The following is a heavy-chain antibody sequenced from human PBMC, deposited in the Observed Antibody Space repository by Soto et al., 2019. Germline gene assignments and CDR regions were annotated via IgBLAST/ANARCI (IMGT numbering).Heavy chain of an antibody. J-gene: IGHJ4*02. CDR2: IYYSGST. CDR1: GGSISGYY. V-gene: IGHV4-59*01. CDR3: GRESSGSYYGFFDY. Sequence: SETLSLTCTVSGGSISGYYWSWIRQPPGKGLEWIGYIYYSGSTNYNPSLKSRVAISVDTSKNQFSLKLSSVTAADTAVYYCGRESSGSYYGFFDYWGQGTLVTVSS. D-gene: IGHD3-10*01.